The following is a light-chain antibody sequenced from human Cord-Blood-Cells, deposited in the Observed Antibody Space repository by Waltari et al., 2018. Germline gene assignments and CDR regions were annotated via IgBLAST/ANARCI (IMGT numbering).Light chain of an antibody. J-gene: IGLJ2*01. Sequence: QSALTQPASVSGSPGQSITISCTGTSSAVGSYNLVSWYQQHPGKAPKLMIYEGSKRPSGVSNRFSCSKSGNTASLTISGLQAEDEADYYCCSYAGSSTSVVFGGGTKLTVL. CDR1: SSAVGSYNL. V-gene: IGLV2-23*01. CDR2: EGS. CDR3: CSYAGSSTSVV.